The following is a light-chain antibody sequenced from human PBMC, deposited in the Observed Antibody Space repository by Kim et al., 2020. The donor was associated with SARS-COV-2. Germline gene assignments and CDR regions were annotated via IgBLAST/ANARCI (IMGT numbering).Light chain of an antibody. CDR1: QGISSY. CDR3: QQYYSYPPT. CDR2: AAS. Sequence: AIRITQSPSSLSASTGDRVTITCRASQGISSYLAWYQQKPGKAPKLLIYAASTLQSGVPSRFSGSGSGTDFTLTISCLQSEDFATYYSQQYYSYPPTFGGGTKVDIK. V-gene: IGKV1-8*01. J-gene: IGKJ4*01.